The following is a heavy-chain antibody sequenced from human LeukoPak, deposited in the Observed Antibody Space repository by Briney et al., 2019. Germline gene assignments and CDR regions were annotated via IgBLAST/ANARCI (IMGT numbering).Heavy chain of an antibody. Sequence: PSETLSLTCAVYGGSFSGYYWSWIRQPPGKGLEWIGEINHSGSTNHNPSLKSRVTISVDTSKNQFSLKLSSVTAADTAVYYCATTLKAAASYWGQGTLVTVSS. V-gene: IGHV4-34*01. CDR2: INHSGST. J-gene: IGHJ4*02. D-gene: IGHD6-13*01. CDR3: ATTLKAAASY. CDR1: GGSFSGYY.